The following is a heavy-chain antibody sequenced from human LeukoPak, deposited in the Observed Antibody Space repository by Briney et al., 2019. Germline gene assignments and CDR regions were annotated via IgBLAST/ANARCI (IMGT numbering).Heavy chain of an antibody. D-gene: IGHD4-17*01. J-gene: IGHJ4*02. V-gene: IGHV1-69*13. Sequence: SVKVSCKASGGTFISYAISWVRQAPGQGLEWMGGIIPIFGTANYAQKFEGRVTITADESTSTAYMELSSLRSEDTAVYYCAIDYGVTTPFDYWGQGTLVTVSS. CDR3: AIDYGVTTPFDY. CDR1: GGTFISYA. CDR2: IIPIFGTA.